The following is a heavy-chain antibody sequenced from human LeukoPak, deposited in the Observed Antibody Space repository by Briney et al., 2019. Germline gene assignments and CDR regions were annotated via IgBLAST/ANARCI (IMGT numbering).Heavy chain of an antibody. Sequence: SETLSLTCTVSGGSISSYYWNWIRQPAGKGLEWLGRIYSSGTTNYNPSLESRLTMSVDTSKNQFSLKLSSVTAADTAAYYCARMTVVRGPQRYFDDWGQGTLVTVSS. CDR1: GGSISSYY. D-gene: IGHD3-10*01. J-gene: IGHJ4*02. V-gene: IGHV4-4*07. CDR2: IYSSGTT. CDR3: ARMTVVRGPQRYFDD.